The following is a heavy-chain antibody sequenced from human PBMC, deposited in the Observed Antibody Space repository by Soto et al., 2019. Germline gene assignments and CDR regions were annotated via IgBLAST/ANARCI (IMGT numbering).Heavy chain of an antibody. CDR2: IYYSGST. V-gene: IGHV4-59*12. D-gene: IGHD3-10*01. CDR1: GGSIISYY. CDR3: ARDRSYYGSGSRNNYYYYYGMDV. Sequence: SETLSLTCTVSGGSIISYYWSWIRQPPGKGLEWVGCIYYSGSTNYNPSLKSRVTISVDTSKNHFSLKLSSVTAADTAVYYCARDRSYYGSGSRNNYYYYYGMDVWGQGTTVTVSS. J-gene: IGHJ6*02.